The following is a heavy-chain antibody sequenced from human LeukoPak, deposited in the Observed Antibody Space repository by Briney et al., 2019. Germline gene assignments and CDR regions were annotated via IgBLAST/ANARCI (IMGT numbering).Heavy chain of an antibody. CDR1: GFTFSSYG. Sequence: PGGSLRLSCAASGFTFSSYGMHWVRQAPGKGLEWVAFIRYDGSNKYYADSVKGRFTISRDNSKNTLYLQMNSLRAEDTALYYCAKVGSTSWYLDYWGQGILVTVSS. J-gene: IGHJ4*02. CDR3: AKVGSTSWYLDY. D-gene: IGHD2-2*01. V-gene: IGHV3-30*02. CDR2: IRYDGSNK.